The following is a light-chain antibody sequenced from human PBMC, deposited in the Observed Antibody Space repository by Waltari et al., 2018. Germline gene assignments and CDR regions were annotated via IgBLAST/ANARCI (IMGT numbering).Light chain of an antibody. CDR3: QTWGTGGQI. V-gene: IGLV4-69*01. J-gene: IGLJ2*01. Sequence: QFLLTHSPSASASLAAALKTTCTVTSAHTDYADARRPPQPEKGPRYLMKHNSDGSHIRGDGIPDRFSASSSGAERYLTISSLQSDDEGDYYCQTWGTGGQIFGGGTRLTVL. CDR1: SAHTDYA. CDR2: HNSDGSH.